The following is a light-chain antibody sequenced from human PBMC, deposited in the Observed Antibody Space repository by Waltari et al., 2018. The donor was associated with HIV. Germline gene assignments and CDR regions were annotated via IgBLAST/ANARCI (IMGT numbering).Light chain of an antibody. CDR2: DTY. J-gene: IGLJ3*02. CDR1: SSDIGSYS. Sequence: QSVLTQPPSVSAAPGPKVTISCSGTSSDIGSYSVSWYQQFPGTAPRRLIFDTYKRPSGIPDRFSASKSGTSATLDITGLQTGDEADYDCATWDNSLSIGVFGGGTKLTVL. CDR3: ATWDNSLSIGV. V-gene: IGLV1-51*01.